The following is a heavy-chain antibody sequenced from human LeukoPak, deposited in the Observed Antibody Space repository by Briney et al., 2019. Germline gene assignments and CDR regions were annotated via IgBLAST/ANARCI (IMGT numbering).Heavy chain of an antibody. V-gene: IGHV1-18*04. Sequence: ASVKVSCKASGYIFTNYGIDWVRQAPGQGLECMGWISAHGNTYYAQEFQGRVTMTTDTSTGTAYMELRSLRSDDTALYYCARGRYCTGTNCFPQWLDPWGQGTLVTVSS. CDR3: ARGRYCTGTNCFPQWLDP. CDR1: GYIFTNYG. J-gene: IGHJ5*02. D-gene: IGHD2-8*02. CDR2: ISAHGNT.